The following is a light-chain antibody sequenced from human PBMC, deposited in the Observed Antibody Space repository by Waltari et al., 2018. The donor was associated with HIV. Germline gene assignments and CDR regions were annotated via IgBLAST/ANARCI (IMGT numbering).Light chain of an antibody. CDR2: EVS. Sequence: SALTQPASVSGSPGQSITISSTGTGSDIGGSKYVSWYQQQPGKAPNLMISEVSNRPSGVSNRFSGSKSGNTASLTISGLQAEDEADYYCSSYTTSSTWVFGGGTKLTVL. CDR1: GSDIGGSKY. V-gene: IGLV2-14*01. CDR3: SSYTTSSTWV. J-gene: IGLJ3*02.